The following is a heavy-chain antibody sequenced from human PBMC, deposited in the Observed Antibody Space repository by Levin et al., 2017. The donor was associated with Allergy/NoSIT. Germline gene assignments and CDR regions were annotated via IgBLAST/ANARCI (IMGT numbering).Heavy chain of an antibody. D-gene: IGHD5-12*01. CDR1: GGSFSGYY. V-gene: IGHV4-34*01. J-gene: IGHJ6*02. CDR2: INHSGST. Sequence: SETLSLTCAVYGGSFSGYYWSWIRQPPGKGLEWIGEINHSGSTNYNPSLKSRVTISVDTSKNQFSLKLSSVTAADTAVYYCARLVGIAQWLRSTYYYYGMDVWGQGTTVTVSS. CDR3: ARLVGIAQWLRSTYYYYGMDV.